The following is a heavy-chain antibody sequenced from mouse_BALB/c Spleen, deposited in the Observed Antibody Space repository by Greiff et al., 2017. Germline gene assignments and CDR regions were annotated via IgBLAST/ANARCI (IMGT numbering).Heavy chain of an antibody. CDR3: AKQRGNYVRSAMDY. V-gene: IGHV2-6-5*01. Sequence: VQLQQSGPGLVAPSQSLSITCTVSGFSLTDYGVSWIRQPPGKGLEWLGVIWGGGSTYYNSALKSRLSISKDNSKSQVFLKMNSLQTDDTAMYYCAKQRGNYVRSAMDYWGQGTSVTVSS. CDR1: GFSLTDYG. CDR2: IWGGGST. J-gene: IGHJ4*01. D-gene: IGHD2-1*01.